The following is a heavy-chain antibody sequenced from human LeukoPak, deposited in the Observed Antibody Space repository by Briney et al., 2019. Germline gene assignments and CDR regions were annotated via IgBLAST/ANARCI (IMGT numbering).Heavy chain of an antibody. CDR3: AFPARRGRAGGAFDI. V-gene: IGHV4-38-2*02. CDR2: INHSGST. CDR1: GYSISSGYY. D-gene: IGHD3-10*01. Sequence: SETLSLTCTVSGYSISSGYYWTWIRQPPGKGLEWIGEINHSGSTNYNPSLKSRVTISVDTSKNQFSLKLSSVTAADTAVYYRAFPARRGRAGGAFDIWGQGTMVTVSS. J-gene: IGHJ3*02.